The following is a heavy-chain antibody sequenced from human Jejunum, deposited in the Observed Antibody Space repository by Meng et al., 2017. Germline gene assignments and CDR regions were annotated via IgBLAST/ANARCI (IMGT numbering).Heavy chain of an antibody. D-gene: IGHD2-2*02. V-gene: IGHV4-4*02. CDR2: IDRSGST. J-gene: IGHJ4*02. CDR1: GASISSSTG. CDR3: ARDSPNTLGSQTYYFDY. Sequence: QRQLLESGPCLAQPSATLSLTCAASGASISSSTGLSWGRPPPGKGLEWIWEIDRSGSTYYNPSLKSRVTISVDKSNNQFSLKLSSGTAADTAVYYCARDSPNTLGSQTYYFDYWGQGTLVTVSS.